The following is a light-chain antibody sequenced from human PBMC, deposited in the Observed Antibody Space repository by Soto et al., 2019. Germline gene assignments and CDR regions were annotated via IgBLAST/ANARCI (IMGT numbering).Light chain of an antibody. CDR2: GAS. J-gene: IGKJ1*01. Sequence: EVVLTQSPGTLSLSPGERATLSCRASQSVSSSYVAWYQHIPGQTPRLLIYGASSRATGIPDRFSGSGSGTDFTVTISRLEPEDFAVYYCQQHGSSPWMFGQGT. CDR1: QSVSSSY. V-gene: IGKV3-20*01. CDR3: QQHGSSPWM.